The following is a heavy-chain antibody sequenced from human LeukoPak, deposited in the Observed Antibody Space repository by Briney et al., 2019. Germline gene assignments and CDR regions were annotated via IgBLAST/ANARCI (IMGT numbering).Heavy chain of an antibody. Sequence: PGRSLRLSCAASGFTLSSYGMHWVRQAPGKGLEWMAIISYDGSNKCYVDSVKGRFTISRDNSKNTLYLQMNSLRAEDTAVYYCAKDAGRRDGYAPGDYWGQGTLVTVSS. CDR2: ISYDGSNK. CDR1: GFTLSSYG. V-gene: IGHV3-30*18. J-gene: IGHJ4*02. CDR3: AKDAGRRDGYAPGDY. D-gene: IGHD5-24*01.